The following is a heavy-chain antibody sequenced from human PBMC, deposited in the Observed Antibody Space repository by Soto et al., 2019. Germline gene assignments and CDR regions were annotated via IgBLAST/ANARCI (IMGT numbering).Heavy chain of an antibody. J-gene: IGHJ4*02. D-gene: IGHD2-15*01. CDR2: IKQDGSEK. CDR1: GFTFSSYW. CDR3: ARGYCSGGSCLSFDY. V-gene: IGHV3-7*03. Sequence: EVQLVESGGGLVQPGGSLRLSCAASGFTFSSYWMSWVHQAPGKGLEWVANIKQDGSEKYYVDSVKGRFTISRDNAKNSLYLQMNSLRAEDTAVYYCARGYCSGGSCLSFDYWGQGTLVTVSS.